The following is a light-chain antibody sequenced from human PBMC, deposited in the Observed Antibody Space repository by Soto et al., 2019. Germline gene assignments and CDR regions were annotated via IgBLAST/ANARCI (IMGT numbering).Light chain of an antibody. CDR2: SDD. CDR3: QSYDSALSGVV. V-gene: IGLV1-44*01. CDR1: SSNIGTYT. J-gene: IGLJ2*01. Sequence: QSVLTQPPSASGTPGQRVTVSCSGSSSNIGTYTVNWYQQFPGTAPKLLIYSDDQWPSGVPDRFSGSKSGTSASLAITGLQAEDEADYHCQSYDSALSGVVFGGGTQLTVL.